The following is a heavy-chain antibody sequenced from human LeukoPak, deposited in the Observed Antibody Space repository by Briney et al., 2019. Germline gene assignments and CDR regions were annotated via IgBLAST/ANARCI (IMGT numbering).Heavy chain of an antibody. J-gene: IGHJ4*02. Sequence: SGTLSLTCTVSGGSISGYYWSWIRQPPGKGLEWIGYIYYSGSTNYNPSLKSRVTISVDTSKNQFSLKLSSVTAADTAVYYCARQQRQGWLRSGVDYWGQGTLVTVSS. D-gene: IGHD5-12*01. V-gene: IGHV4-59*08. CDR3: ARQQRQGWLRSGVDY. CDR2: IYYSGST. CDR1: GGSISGYY.